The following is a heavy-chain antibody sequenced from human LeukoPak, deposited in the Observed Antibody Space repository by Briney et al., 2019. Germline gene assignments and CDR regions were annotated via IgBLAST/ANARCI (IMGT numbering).Heavy chain of an antibody. D-gene: IGHD2-2*01. CDR2: IYHSGST. Sequence: PSETLSLTCAVSGGSISSSNWWSWVGQPPGKGLEWIGEIYHSGSTNYNPSLKSRVTISVDKSKNQFSLKLSSVTAADTAVYYCARAPYCSSTSCYVGGFDYWGQGTLVTVSS. J-gene: IGHJ4*02. CDR1: GGSISSSNW. V-gene: IGHV4-4*02. CDR3: ARAPYCSSTSCYVGGFDY.